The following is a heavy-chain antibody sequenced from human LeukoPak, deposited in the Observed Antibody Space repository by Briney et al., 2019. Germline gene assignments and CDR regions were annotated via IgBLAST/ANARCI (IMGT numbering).Heavy chain of an antibody. J-gene: IGHJ4*02. CDR2: ISGSGGST. V-gene: IGHV3-23*01. CDR1: GFTFSSYA. D-gene: IGHD2-2*01. CDR3: AKGGTIVVIPPGMRDYFDY. Sequence: GGSLRLSCAASGFTFSSYAMSWVRQAPGKGLEWVSAISGSGGSTYYAESLKGRFTISRDNSENTLYLQIYSLRAEDTAVYYCAKGGTIVVIPPGMRDYFDYWGQGTLVTVSS.